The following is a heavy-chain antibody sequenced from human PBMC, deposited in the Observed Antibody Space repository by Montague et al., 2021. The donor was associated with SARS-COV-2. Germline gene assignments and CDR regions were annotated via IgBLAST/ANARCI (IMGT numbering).Heavy chain of an antibody. CDR3: ARLAGSCVYYYHYGFDV. CDR1: GDSIRDSH. CDR2: IDNSGST. D-gene: IGHD2-15*01. Sequence: SETLSLTCTVSGDSIRDSHWSWIRQPPGKGLEWIGYIDNSGSTNYNPALESRVTLTVSASNNRFYLTLRSVTAADTAVYYCARLAGSCVYYYHYGFDVWGQGTTVTVSS. V-gene: IGHV4-4*09. J-gene: IGHJ6*02.